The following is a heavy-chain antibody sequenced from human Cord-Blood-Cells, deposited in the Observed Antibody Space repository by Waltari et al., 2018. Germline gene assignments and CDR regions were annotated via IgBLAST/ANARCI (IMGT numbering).Heavy chain of an antibody. CDR1: GGTLSSYA. CDR2: STPILGTA. CDR3: ARDLRELLVGAFDI. V-gene: IGHV1-69*01. D-gene: IGHD1-7*01. J-gene: IGHJ3*02. Sequence: QVPLVQSGAEVTKPGSSVKVSCKDSGGTLSSYAISWVRQAPGQGLEWMGGSTPILGTANYAQNVQGRVTITADESTSTAYMELSSLRSEDTAVYYCARDLRELLVGAFDIWGQGTMVTVSS.